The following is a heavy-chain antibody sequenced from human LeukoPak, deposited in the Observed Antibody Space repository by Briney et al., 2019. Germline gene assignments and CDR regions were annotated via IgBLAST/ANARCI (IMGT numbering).Heavy chain of an antibody. Sequence: ASVKVSCKASGYTFTSNYIHWVRQAPGQGLEWMGIINPSGGSTSYAQKFQGRVTMTRDTSTSTAYMELSSLRSEDTAVYYCAREGSGSYTESYYYYGMDVWGQGTTVTVSS. J-gene: IGHJ6*02. D-gene: IGHD1-26*01. CDR3: AREGSGSYTESYYYYGMDV. CDR1: GYTFTSNY. V-gene: IGHV1-46*01. CDR2: INPSGGST.